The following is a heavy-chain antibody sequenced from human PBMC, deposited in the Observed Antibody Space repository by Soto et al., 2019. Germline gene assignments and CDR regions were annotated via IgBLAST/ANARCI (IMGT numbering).Heavy chain of an antibody. V-gene: IGHV3-30*18. D-gene: IGHD5-18*01. Sequence: GGSLRLSCAASGFTFGNYGMHWVRQAPGKGLEWVAIISYDGSNKYYADSVKGRFTISRDNSKNTLYLQMNSLRAEDTAVYYCAKDLGDTAMVGGFDYWGQGTLVTVSS. CDR2: ISYDGSNK. J-gene: IGHJ4*02. CDR3: AKDLGDTAMVGGFDY. CDR1: GFTFGNYG.